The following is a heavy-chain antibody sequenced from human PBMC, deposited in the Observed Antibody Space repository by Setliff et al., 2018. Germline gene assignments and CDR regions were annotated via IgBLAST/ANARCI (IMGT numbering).Heavy chain of an antibody. CDR1: GFTFDNAW. D-gene: IGHD6-13*01. V-gene: IGHV3-15*01. Sequence: KTGGSLRLSCAASGFTFDNAWMSWVRQAPGRGLEWVGRIKTKGDGGTTDYAAPVKGRFTISRDDSKNTLYLQMNSRKTEDTAVYYCTTAPLAAASTCWGQGTLVTVSS. J-gene: IGHJ4*02. CDR3: TTAPLAAASTC. CDR2: IKTKGDGGTT.